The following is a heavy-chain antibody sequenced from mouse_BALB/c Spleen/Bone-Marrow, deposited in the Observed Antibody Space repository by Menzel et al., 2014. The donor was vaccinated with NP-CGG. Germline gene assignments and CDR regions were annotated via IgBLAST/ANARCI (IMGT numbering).Heavy chain of an antibody. D-gene: IGHD2-4*01. CDR2: ISYSGST. J-gene: IGHJ4*01. CDR1: GYSITSDYA. Sequence: EVKLVESGPGLVKPSQSLSLTCTVTGYSITSDYAWNWIRQFPGNKLEWMGYISYSGSTSYNPSFKSRISITRDTSKNQFFLQLNSVTTEDTATYYCAGYYDYRYYAMDYWGQGTSVTVSS. CDR3: AGYYDYRYYAMDY. V-gene: IGHV3-2*02.